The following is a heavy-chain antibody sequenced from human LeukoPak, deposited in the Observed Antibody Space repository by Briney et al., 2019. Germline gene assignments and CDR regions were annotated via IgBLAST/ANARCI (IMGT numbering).Heavy chain of an antibody. CDR1: GGSISSYY. V-gene: IGHV4-59*12. Sequence: SETLSLTCTVSGGSISSYYWSWLRQPPGKGLEYIGYTHYSGATNYNPSLKSRVTISVDAPKNQFSLKLGSVTAADTAMYYCAREESDWSSLGYYYHYMDVWGKGTTVAISS. CDR3: AREESDWSSLGYYYHYMDV. CDR2: THYSGAT. J-gene: IGHJ6*03. D-gene: IGHD3-9*01.